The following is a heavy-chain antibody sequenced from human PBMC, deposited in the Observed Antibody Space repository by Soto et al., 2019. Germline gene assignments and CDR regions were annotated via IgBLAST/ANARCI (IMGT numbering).Heavy chain of an antibody. D-gene: IGHD3-22*01. V-gene: IGHV3-21*01. Sequence: VQLVESGGGLVKPGGSLRLSCAASGFTFSSYSMNWVRQAPGKGLEWVSSISSSSSYIYYADSVKGRFTISRDNAKNSLYLQMNSLRAEDTAVYYCARDRGFMIVGRGDLDYWGQGTLVTVSS. CDR2: ISSSSSYI. J-gene: IGHJ4*02. CDR3: ARDRGFMIVGRGDLDY. CDR1: GFTFSSYS.